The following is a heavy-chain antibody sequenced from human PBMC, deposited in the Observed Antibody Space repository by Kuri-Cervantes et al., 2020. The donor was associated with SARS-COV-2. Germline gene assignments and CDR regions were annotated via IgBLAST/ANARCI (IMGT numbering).Heavy chain of an antibody. CDR1: GGTFSSYA. J-gene: IGHJ6*02. V-gene: IGHV1-69*13. CDR2: IIPIFGTA. Sequence: SVKVSFKASGGTFSSYAISWVRQAPGQGLEWMGGIIPIFGTANYEQKFQGRVTITADESTSTDYIELGSLRSEDTAVYYCSRWRGRGVMSCMDVWGQGTTVTVSS. CDR3: SRWRGRGVMSCMDV. D-gene: IGHD3-10*01.